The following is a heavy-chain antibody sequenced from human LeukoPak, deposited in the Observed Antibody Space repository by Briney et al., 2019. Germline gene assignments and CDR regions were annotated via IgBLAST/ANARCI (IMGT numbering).Heavy chain of an antibody. V-gene: IGHV1-69*04. Sequence: SVKVSCKASGGTFSSYAISWVRQAPGQGLEWMGRIIPIFGIANYAQKFQGRVTITADKSTSTAYMELSSLRSEDTAVYYCASKILTSPYYYYGMDVWGQGTTVTVSS. J-gene: IGHJ6*02. D-gene: IGHD3-9*01. CDR3: ASKILTSPYYYYGMDV. CDR2: IIPIFGIA. CDR1: GGTFSSYA.